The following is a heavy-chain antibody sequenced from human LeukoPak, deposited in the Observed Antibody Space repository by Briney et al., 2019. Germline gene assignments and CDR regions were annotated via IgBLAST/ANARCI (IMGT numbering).Heavy chain of an antibody. Sequence: PGGYLRLSCAASGFTFSDYYMSWIRQAPGKGLEWVSYISSSGSTIYYADSVKGRFTISRDNAKNSLYLQMNSLRAEDTAVYYCARENGITGTTYNWFDPWGQGTLVTVSS. CDR2: ISSSGSTI. V-gene: IGHV3-11*01. CDR1: GFTFSDYY. J-gene: IGHJ5*02. CDR3: ARENGITGTTYNWFDP. D-gene: IGHD1-7*01.